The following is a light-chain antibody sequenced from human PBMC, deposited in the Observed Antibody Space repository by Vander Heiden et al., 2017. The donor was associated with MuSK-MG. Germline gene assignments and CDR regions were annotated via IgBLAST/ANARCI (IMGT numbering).Light chain of an antibody. J-gene: IGKJ4*01. V-gene: IGKV3-20*01. CDR2: GAS. CDR1: QSVSSSY. Sequence: EIVLTQSPGTLSLSPGERATLSCRASQSVSSSYLAWYQQKPGQAPRLLIYGASSRATGIPDRFSGSGSGTDFTLTISRLGPEDFAVYYCQQKVSSRLTFGGGTKVEIK. CDR3: QQKVSSRLT.